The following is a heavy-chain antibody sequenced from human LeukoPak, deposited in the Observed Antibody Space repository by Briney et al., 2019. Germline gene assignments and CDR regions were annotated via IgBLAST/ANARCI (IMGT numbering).Heavy chain of an antibody. J-gene: IGHJ6*03. V-gene: IGHV3-21*01. D-gene: IGHD6-6*01. CDR3: ARDGRSIAARPSDYYYYMDV. Sequence: GGSLRLFCAASGFTFSSYSMNWVRQAPGKGLVWVSSISSSSSYIYYGDSVKGRFTISRDNAKNSLYLQMNSLRAEDTAVYYCARDGRSIAARPSDYYYYMDVWGKGTTVTVS. CDR2: ISSSSSYI. CDR1: GFTFSSYS.